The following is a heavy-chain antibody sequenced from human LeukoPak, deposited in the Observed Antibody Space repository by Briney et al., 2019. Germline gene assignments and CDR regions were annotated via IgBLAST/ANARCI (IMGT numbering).Heavy chain of an antibody. D-gene: IGHD6-19*01. J-gene: IGHJ4*02. V-gene: IGHV3-21*01. Sequence: PGGSLRLSCAASGFTFSSYEMNWVRQAPGKGLEWVSSISSSSSYIYYADSVKGRFTISRDNAKNSLYLQMNSLRAEDTAVYYCARKNLSSGWYYVYWGQGTLVTVSS. CDR3: ARKNLSSGWYYVY. CDR2: ISSSSSYI. CDR1: GFTFSSYE.